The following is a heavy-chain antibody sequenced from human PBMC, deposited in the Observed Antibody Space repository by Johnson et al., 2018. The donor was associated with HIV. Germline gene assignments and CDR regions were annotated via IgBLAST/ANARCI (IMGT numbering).Heavy chain of an antibody. Sequence: LVESGGVVVQPGGSLRLSCAASGFTFDDYAMHWVRQAPGKGLEWVSGIGPTGDTYYVDSVKGRFTIPRDTAKNSLYLQMNSLRDVDTAVYYCARDGRGLDAFDIWGQGTMVTVSS. V-gene: IGHV3-43D*04. J-gene: IGHJ3*02. CDR2: IGPTGDT. CDR3: ARDGRGLDAFDI. D-gene: IGHD5-12*01. CDR1: GFTFDDYA.